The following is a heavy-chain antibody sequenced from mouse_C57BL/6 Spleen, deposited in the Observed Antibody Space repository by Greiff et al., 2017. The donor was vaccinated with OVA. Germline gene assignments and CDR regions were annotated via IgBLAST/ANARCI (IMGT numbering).Heavy chain of an antibody. CDR2: IDPSDSYT. V-gene: IGHV1-69*01. J-gene: IGHJ2*01. CDR3: ARRGEGTTVVAFDY. CDR1: GYTFTSYW. Sequence: VQLQQPGAELVMPGASVKLSCKASGYTFTSYWMHWVKQRPGQGLEWIGEIDPSDSYTNYNQKFKGKSTLTVDKSSSTAYMQLSSLTSEDSAVYYCARRGEGTTVVAFDYWGQGTTLTVSS. D-gene: IGHD1-1*01.